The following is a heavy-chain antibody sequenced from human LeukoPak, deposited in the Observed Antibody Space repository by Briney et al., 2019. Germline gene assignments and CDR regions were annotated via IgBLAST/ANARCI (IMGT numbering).Heavy chain of an antibody. V-gene: IGHV4-59*12. CDR2: IYYSGST. J-gene: IGHJ1*01. CDR1: GGSISSYY. D-gene: IGHD6-13*01. Sequence: SETLSLTCTVSGGSISSYYWSWIRQPPGKGLEWIGYIYYSGSTNYNPSLKSRVTISVDTSKNQFSLKLSSVTAADTAVYYCARVSSSWYRYFQHWGQGTLVTVSS. CDR3: ARVSSSWYRYFQH.